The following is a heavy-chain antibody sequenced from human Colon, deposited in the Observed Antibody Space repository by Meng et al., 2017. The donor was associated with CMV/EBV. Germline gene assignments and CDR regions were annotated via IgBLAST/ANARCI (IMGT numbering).Heavy chain of an antibody. J-gene: IGHJ4*02. CDR3: VSGITGRPESEY. V-gene: IGHV3-11*01. CDR1: GFTIRDRH. CDR2: VTRDSMI. D-gene: IGHD1-14*01. Sequence: GGSLRLSCEVSGFTIRDRHMSWIRQAPGKGLDWIIYVTRDSMIYSADSVRGRFTISRDNAKNSMYLQLNSLRAEDTAVYYCVSGITGRPESEYWGQGTLVTVSS.